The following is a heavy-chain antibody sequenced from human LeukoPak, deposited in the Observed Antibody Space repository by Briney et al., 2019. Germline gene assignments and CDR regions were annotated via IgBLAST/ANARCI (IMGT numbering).Heavy chain of an antibody. V-gene: IGHV3-53*01. Sequence: PGGSLRLSCAASGFTDSSNYMSWVRQAPGKGLEWVSILYSDGTTYYADSVKGRFTISRDNSKNTLYLEMNNLRVEDTAVYYCAREPGDVNDYWGQGTLVTVSS. CDR2: LYSDGTT. CDR3: AREPGDVNDY. CDR1: GFTDSSNY. J-gene: IGHJ4*02. D-gene: IGHD7-27*01.